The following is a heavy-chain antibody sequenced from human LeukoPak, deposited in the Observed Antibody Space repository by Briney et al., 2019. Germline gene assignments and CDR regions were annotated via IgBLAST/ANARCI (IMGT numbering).Heavy chain of an antibody. J-gene: IGHJ4*02. V-gene: IGHV1-69*13. D-gene: IGHD2-2*01. Sequence: ASVKVSCKASGGTFSSYAISWVRQAPGQGLEWMGGIIPIFGTANYAQKFQGRVTITADESTSTAYMELSSLRSEDTAVYYCAKYCSSTSCHFGLDYWGQGTLVTVSP. CDR2: IIPIFGTA. CDR3: AKYCSSTSCHFGLDY. CDR1: GGTFSSYA.